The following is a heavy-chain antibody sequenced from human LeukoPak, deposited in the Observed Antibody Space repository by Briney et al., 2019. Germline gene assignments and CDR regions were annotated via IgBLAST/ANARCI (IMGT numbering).Heavy chain of an antibody. CDR3: ARGNLGYCSSTSCYRNWFDP. CDR2: INHSGST. V-gene: IGHV4-34*01. Sequence: SETLSLTCAVYGGSFSGYYWSWIRQLPGKGLECIGEINHSGSTNYNPSLKSRVTISVDTSKNQFSLKLSSVTAADTAVYYCARGNLGYCSSTSCYRNWFDPWGQGTLVTVSS. D-gene: IGHD2-2*02. CDR1: GGSFSGYY. J-gene: IGHJ5*02.